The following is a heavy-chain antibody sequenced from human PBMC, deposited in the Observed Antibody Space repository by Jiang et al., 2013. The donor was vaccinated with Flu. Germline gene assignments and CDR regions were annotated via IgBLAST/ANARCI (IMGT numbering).Heavy chain of an antibody. D-gene: IGHD3-10*01. V-gene: IGHV4-34*01. CDR1: GGSFSGYY. CDR3: ARPRYGSGSPFDS. Sequence: KPSETLSLTCAVYGGSFSGYYWTWIRQPPRKGLEWIGEVNHSGTTNYDPSLKSRVIISVDTSKNQFSLILASVTATDTAVYYCARPRYGSGSPFDSWGQGTLVTVSS. J-gene: IGHJ5*01. CDR2: VNHSGTT.